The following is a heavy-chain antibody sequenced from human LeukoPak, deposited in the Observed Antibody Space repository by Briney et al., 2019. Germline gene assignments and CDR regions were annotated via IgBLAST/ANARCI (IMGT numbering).Heavy chain of an antibody. J-gene: IGHJ4*02. CDR1: GYTFTAYY. Sequence: ASVKVSCKASGYTFTAYYMHWVRQAPGQGLVWMGWINPNSGGTEYAQKFQGRVTLTRDTSISTAYMELSRLRSDDTAVYYCASFYAPDRGIESQNLVTVYWGQGTLVSVSS. CDR3: ASFYAPDRGIESQNLVTVY. D-gene: IGHD2/OR15-2a*01. V-gene: IGHV1-2*02. CDR2: INPNSGGT.